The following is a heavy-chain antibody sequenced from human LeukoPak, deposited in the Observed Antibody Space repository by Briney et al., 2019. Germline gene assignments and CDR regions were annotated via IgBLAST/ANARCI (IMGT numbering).Heavy chain of an antibody. CDR1: GFTFISYW. D-gene: IGHD6-13*01. J-gene: IGHJ6*03. CDR3: AREQQQPYYYYYYMDV. Sequence: GGSLRLSCAASGFTFISYWMSWVRQAPGKGLEWVANIKQDGSEKYYVDSVKGRFTISRDNAKNSLYLQMNSLRAEDTAVYYCAREQQQPYYYYYYMDVWGKGTTVTVSS. CDR2: IKQDGSEK. V-gene: IGHV3-7*01.